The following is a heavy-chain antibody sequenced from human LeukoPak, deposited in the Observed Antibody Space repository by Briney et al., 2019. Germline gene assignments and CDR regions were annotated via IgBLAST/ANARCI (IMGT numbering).Heavy chain of an antibody. V-gene: IGHV4-34*01. CDR3: ARQQQLVNFDY. CDR1: GGSFSGYY. J-gene: IGHJ4*02. CDR2: INHSGST. Sequence: SETLSLTCAVYGGSFSGYYWSWIRQPPGKGLGWIGEINHSGSTNYNPSLKSRVTISVDTSKNQFSLKLSSVTAADTAVYYCARQQQLVNFDYWGQGILVTVSS. D-gene: IGHD6-13*01.